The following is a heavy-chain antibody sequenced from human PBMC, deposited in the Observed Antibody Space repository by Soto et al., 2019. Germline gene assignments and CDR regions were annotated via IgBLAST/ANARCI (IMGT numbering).Heavy chain of an antibody. V-gene: IGHV2-5*01. Sequence: SGPTLVNPTPTLTLTCTFSGFSLSTSGVGVGWIREPPGKALEGLALIYWYDDKRYSPSLKSRLTIPKDTSKNQVVLTMTRMDPADTPTYYCARAPKRALYFDRPHRRSGRPPYNWFDPWGQGTLVPVSS. CDR3: ARAPKRALYFDRPHRRSGRPPYNWFDP. CDR2: IYWYDDK. CDR1: GFSLSTSGVG. D-gene: IGHD3-9*01. J-gene: IGHJ5*02.